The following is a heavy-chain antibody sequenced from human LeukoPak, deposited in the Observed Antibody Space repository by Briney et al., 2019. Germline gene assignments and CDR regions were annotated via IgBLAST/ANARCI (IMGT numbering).Heavy chain of an antibody. Sequence: GESLKISCKGSGYSFISYWIGWVRQMPGKGLEWMGIIYPGDSDTRYSPSFQGQVTISADKSISTAYLQWSSLKASDTAMYYCARRTYYYDSSGYRSRYYFDYWGQGTLVTVSS. V-gene: IGHV5-51*01. D-gene: IGHD3-22*01. CDR2: IYPGDSDT. CDR3: ARRTYYYDSSGYRSRYYFDY. CDR1: GYSFISYW. J-gene: IGHJ4*02.